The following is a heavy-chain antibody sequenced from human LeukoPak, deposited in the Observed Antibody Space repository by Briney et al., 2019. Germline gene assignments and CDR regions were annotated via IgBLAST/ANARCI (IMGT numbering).Heavy chain of an antibody. V-gene: IGHV3-11*01. CDR1: GFIFSDYY. CDR2: ISNSADTR. J-gene: IGHJ5*02. CDR3: ARDVRGRTPLKLGMKWFDP. Sequence: GGSLRLSCAASGFIFSDYYMSWIRQTPGKGLECLAYISNSADTRKYADSVTGRFTISRDNAKNSVFLQMNSLRAEDSGVYYCARDVRGRTPLKLGMKWFDPWGQGTRVTVSS. D-gene: IGHD7-27*01.